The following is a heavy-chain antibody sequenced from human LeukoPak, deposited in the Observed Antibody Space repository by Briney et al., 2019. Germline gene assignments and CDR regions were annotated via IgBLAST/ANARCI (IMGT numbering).Heavy chain of an antibody. J-gene: IGHJ4*02. D-gene: IGHD3-10*01. CDR2: ISSSSSYI. CDR1: GFTVSSYI. V-gene: IGHV3-21*01. CDR3: ARDEFSTMVRGVISNAY. Sequence: PGGSLRLSCAASGFTVSSYIMNWVRQAPGKGLEWVSSISSSSSYIYYADSVKGRFTISRDNAKNSLYLQINSLRAEDTAVYYCARDEFSTMVRGVISNAYWGQGTLVTVSS.